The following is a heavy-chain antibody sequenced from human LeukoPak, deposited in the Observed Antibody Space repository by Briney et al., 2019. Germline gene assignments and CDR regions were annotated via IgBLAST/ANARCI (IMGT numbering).Heavy chain of an antibody. J-gene: IGHJ4*02. D-gene: IGHD3-22*01. V-gene: IGHV3-9*01. Sequence: GGSLRLSCAASGFTFSTSAMNWVRQAPGKGLEGVSGISWNSGSIGYADCVKGRFTISRDNAKNSLYLQMNSLRAEDTALYYCAKDREHYYDSSGIFDYWGQGTLVAVSS. CDR3: AKDREHYYDSSGIFDY. CDR1: GFTFSTSA. CDR2: ISWNSGSI.